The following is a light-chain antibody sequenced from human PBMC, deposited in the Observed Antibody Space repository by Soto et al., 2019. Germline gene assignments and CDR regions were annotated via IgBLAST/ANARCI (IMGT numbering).Light chain of an antibody. V-gene: IGKV1-13*02. J-gene: IGKJ4*02. CDR1: QGITSA. Sequence: AIQLTQAPASLSASVGDRVTITCRAGQGITSALAWYQQKPGRPPKLLIYDASFLESGVPSRFSGSGSGTDFTLTISSLQPEDFATYHCQQIQSYPLTFGGGPKVEI. CDR2: DAS. CDR3: QQIQSYPLT.